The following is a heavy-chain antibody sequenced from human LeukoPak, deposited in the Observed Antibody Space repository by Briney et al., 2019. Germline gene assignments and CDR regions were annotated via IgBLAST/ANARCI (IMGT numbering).Heavy chain of an antibody. Sequence: SETLSLTCTVSGGSISYYYWSWIRKPPGKGLEWIGYIYYSGSTNYNPSLKSRVTISVDTSKNQFSLNLTSVTTADTVVYYCARVSCSSTSCPRRDALDVWGQGTMVTVSS. J-gene: IGHJ3*01. CDR2: IYYSGST. D-gene: IGHD2-2*01. CDR1: GGSISYYY. CDR3: ARVSCSSTSCPRRDALDV. V-gene: IGHV4-59*01.